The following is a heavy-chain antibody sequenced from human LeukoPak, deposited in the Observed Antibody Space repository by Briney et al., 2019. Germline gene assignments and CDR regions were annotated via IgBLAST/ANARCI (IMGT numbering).Heavy chain of an antibody. V-gene: IGHV3-23*01. CDR3: AKDLEGPEYSSNQFDY. CDR1: GFTFSSYA. Sequence: GGSLRLSCAASGFTFSSYAMSWVRQAPGKGLEWVSAISGSGGSTYYADSVKGRFTISRDNSKNTLYLQMNSLRAEDMAVYYCAKDLEGPEYSSNQFDYWGQGTLVTVSS. CDR2: ISGSGGST. J-gene: IGHJ4*02. D-gene: IGHD6-6*01.